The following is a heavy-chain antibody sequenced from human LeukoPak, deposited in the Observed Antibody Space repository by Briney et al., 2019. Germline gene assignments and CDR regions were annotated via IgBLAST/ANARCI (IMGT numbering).Heavy chain of an antibody. J-gene: IGHJ4*02. CDR1: GSTFSSYA. D-gene: IGHD3-10*01. CDR2: ISGSGVST. V-gene: IGHV3-23*01. Sequence: GGSLRLSCAASGSTFSSYAMSWVRQAPGKGLEWVSAISGSGVSTYYADSVKGRFTISRDNSKNTLYMQMNSLRAEDTAVYYCARKYGSGSYSPPDYWGQGTLVTVSS. CDR3: ARKYGSGSYSPPDY.